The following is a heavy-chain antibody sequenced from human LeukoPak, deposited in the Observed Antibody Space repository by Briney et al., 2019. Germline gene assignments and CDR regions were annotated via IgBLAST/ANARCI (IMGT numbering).Heavy chain of an antibody. CDR1: GFAFSSYA. D-gene: IGHD2/OR15-2a*01. J-gene: IGHJ4*02. Sequence: GGSLRLSCAASGFAFSSYAIHWVRQAPGKELEWVSFISYDGRIKYYADSVKGRLTISRDNSKNTLSLQMNSLRAEDTAIYYCARDLSEKYSLDYWGQGTLVTVSS. CDR2: ISYDGRIK. CDR3: ARDLSEKYSLDY. V-gene: IGHV3-30-3*01.